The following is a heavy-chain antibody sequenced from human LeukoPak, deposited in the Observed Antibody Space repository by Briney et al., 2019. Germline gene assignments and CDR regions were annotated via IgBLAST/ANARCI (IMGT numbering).Heavy chain of an antibody. CDR3: AKEAYDSSGYYWGFDP. CDR2: ISYDGSNK. D-gene: IGHD3-22*01. CDR1: GFTFSSYA. V-gene: IGHV3-30*18. J-gene: IGHJ5*02. Sequence: GGSLRLSCAASGFTFSSYAMSWVRQAPGKGLEWVAVISYDGSNKYYADSVKGRFTISRDNSKNTLYLQMNSLRAEDTAVYYCAKEAYDSSGYYWGFDPWGQGTLVTVSS.